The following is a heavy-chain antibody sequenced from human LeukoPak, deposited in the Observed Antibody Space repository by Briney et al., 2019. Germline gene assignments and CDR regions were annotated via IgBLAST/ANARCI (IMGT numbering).Heavy chain of an antibody. CDR1: GFIFINYH. V-gene: IGHV3-48*02. D-gene: IGHD1-26*01. J-gene: IGHJ4*02. CDR2: ISPSGATI. Sequence: GGSLRLSCAASGFIFINYHMNWVRQAPGKGLEWVLYISPSGATISYADSVKGRFTISRDNAKKSLYLQMNSLRDDDTAVYYCARSVGGTTADLDYWGQGTLVTVSS. CDR3: ARSVGGTTADLDY.